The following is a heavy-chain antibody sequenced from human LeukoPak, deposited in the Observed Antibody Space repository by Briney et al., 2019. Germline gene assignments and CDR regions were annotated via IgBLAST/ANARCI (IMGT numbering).Heavy chain of an antibody. CDR1: GYTFTSYY. D-gene: IGHD3-9*01. J-gene: IGHJ4*02. V-gene: IGHV1-46*01. CDR3: ARDQAATNTQVRFCLD. Sequence: ASVTASCKASGYTFTSYYMHWVRQAPGQGLEWMGIINPSDGSTTYAQKFQGRVTMTTDTSTSTAYMDLRSLRSDDTAVYYCARDQAATNTQVRFCLDWGQGTLGSVSS. CDR2: INPSDGST.